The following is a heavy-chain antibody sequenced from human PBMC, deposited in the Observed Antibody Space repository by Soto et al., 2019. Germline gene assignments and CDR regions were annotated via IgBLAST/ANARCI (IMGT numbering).Heavy chain of an antibody. Sequence: GESLKISCKGSGYSFTSYWIGWVRQMPGKGLEWMGIIYPGDSDTRYSPSFQVQVFISADKSISTAYLQWSSLKASDTAMYYCARQGARIAADNWFDPWGQGTLVTVSS. CDR3: ARQGARIAADNWFDP. V-gene: IGHV5-51*01. CDR2: IYPGDSDT. CDR1: GYSFTSYW. J-gene: IGHJ5*02. D-gene: IGHD6-13*01.